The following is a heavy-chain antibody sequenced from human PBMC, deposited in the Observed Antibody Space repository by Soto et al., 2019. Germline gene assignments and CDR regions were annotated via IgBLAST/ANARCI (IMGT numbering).Heavy chain of an antibody. D-gene: IGHD6-6*01. CDR2: ISYDGSNK. CDR3: AKDLVRYSSSSGSQGDY. Sequence: GGSLRLSCAASGFTFSSYGMHWVRQAPGKGLEWVAVISYDGSNKYYADSVKGRFTISRDNSKNTLYLQMNSLRAEDTAVYYCAKDLVRYSSSSGSQGDYWGQGTLVTVSS. J-gene: IGHJ4*02. CDR1: GFTFSSYG. V-gene: IGHV3-30*18.